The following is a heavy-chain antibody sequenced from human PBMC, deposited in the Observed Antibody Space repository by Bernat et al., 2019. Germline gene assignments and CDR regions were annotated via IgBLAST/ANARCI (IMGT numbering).Heavy chain of an antibody. D-gene: IGHD6-6*01. Sequence: QVQLVESGGGLVKPGGSLRLSCAASGFTFSDYYMSWIRQAPGKGLEWVSSISSSSSYIYYADSVKGRFTISRDNAKNSLYLQMNSLRAEDTAVYYCARHDSSSDAFDIWGQGTMVTVSS. CDR3: ARHDSSSDAFDI. CDR2: ISSSSSYI. V-gene: IGHV3-11*06. J-gene: IGHJ3*02. CDR1: GFTFSDYY.